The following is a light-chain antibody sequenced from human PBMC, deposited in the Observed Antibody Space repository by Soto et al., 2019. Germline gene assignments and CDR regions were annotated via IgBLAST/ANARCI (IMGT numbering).Light chain of an antibody. CDR1: QTIRSW. CDR3: QHYNSYSEA. V-gene: IGKV1-5*03. Sequence: IQMTPSPSTLSGYSGDGATITCRASQTIRSWLAWYQQKPGKAPKLLIYKASTLKSGVPSRFSGSGSGTEFTLTISSLQPDDFATYYCQHYNSYSEAVGQGTKVDIK. J-gene: IGKJ1*01. CDR2: KAS.